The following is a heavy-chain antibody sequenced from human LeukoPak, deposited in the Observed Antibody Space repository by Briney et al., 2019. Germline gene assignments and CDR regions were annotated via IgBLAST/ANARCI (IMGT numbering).Heavy chain of an antibody. Sequence: SETLSLTCTVSGGSISSSSYYWGWIRQPPGKGLEWIGSIYYSGSTYYNPSLKSRVTISVDTSKNQFSLKLSSVTAADTAMYYCARGGMTTTLDYWGRGTLVTVSS. CDR1: GGSISSSSYY. V-gene: IGHV4-39*07. J-gene: IGHJ4*02. D-gene: IGHD4-17*01. CDR3: ARGGMTTTLDY. CDR2: IYYSGST.